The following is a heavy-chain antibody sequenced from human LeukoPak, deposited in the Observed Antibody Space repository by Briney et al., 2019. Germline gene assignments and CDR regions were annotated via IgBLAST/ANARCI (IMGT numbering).Heavy chain of an antibody. CDR3: ARNLGGGTYYYYYYMHV. CDR2: INHSGST. D-gene: IGHD4-23*01. CDR1: GGSFSGCY. J-gene: IGHJ6*03. V-gene: IGHV4-34*01. Sequence: PSETLSLTCAVYGGSFSGCYWSWIRQPPGKGLEWIGEINHSGSTNYNPSLKSRVTISVDTSKNQFSLKLSSVTAADTAVYYCARNLGGGTYYYYYYMHVWGKGSTVTVSS.